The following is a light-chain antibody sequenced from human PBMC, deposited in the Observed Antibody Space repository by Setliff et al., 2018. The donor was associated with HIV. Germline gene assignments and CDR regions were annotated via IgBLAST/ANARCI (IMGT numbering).Light chain of an antibody. CDR2: DVN. V-gene: IGLV2-14*01. CDR3: NSFIGSSNTFV. CDR1: SDDIGGYNS. Sequence: QSALTQPASVSESPGQSITISCPGTSDDIGGYNSVSWYQQYPGQAPKLMIYDVNNRPSGFSSRLSGSKSCNTASLTISGLQAEDEADYYCNSFIGSSNTFVFGSGTKVTVL. J-gene: IGLJ1*01.